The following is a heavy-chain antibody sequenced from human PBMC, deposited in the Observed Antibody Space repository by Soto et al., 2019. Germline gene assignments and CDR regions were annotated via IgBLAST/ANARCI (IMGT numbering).Heavy chain of an antibody. CDR2: ISWNSGSM. Sequence: GGSLRLSCAASGFTFDDYAMHWVRQAPGKGLEWVSGISWNSGSMGYADSVKGRFTISRDNAKNSLYRQMNSLRAEDTALYYCAKVSSGGSQRNADFDYWGQGTLVTVSS. J-gene: IGHJ4*02. CDR3: AKVSSGGSQRNADFDY. D-gene: IGHD2-15*01. V-gene: IGHV3-9*01. CDR1: GFTFDDYA.